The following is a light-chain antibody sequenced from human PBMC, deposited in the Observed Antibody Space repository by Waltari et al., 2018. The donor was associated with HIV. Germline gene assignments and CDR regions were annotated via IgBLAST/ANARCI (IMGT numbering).Light chain of an antibody. V-gene: IGKV1-5*03. Sequence: DIEVTQAPSTLSASVGDTVSVTCRTDHYLSTSLAWYQQRPGKAPKLLIYETSILESGVPSRFSGRGSGTEFTLTISSLQPDDFATYYCQQYNSFSQAFGQGTKVEL. CDR1: HYLSTS. CDR2: ETS. CDR3: QQYNSFSQA. J-gene: IGKJ1*01.